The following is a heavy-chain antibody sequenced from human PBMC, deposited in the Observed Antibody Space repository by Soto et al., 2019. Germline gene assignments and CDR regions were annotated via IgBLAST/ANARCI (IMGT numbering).Heavy chain of an antibody. Sequence: QVQLQESGPGLVKPSETLSLTCTVSGGSISSYYWSWIRQPPGKGLEWIGYIYYSGSTNYKPSLKSRVTISVDTSKNQFSLKLSSVTAADTAVYYWASTWAGGYSYGYVYWGQGTLVTVSS. CDR1: GGSISSYY. CDR2: IYYSGST. J-gene: IGHJ4*02. D-gene: IGHD5-18*01. V-gene: IGHV4-59*08. CDR3: ASTWAGGYSYGYVY.